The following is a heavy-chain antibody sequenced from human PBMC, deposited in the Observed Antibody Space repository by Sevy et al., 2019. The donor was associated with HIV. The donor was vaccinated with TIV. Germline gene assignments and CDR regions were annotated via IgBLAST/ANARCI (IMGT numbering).Heavy chain of an antibody. CDR1: GFTFSSYG. Sequence: GGSLRLSCAASGFTFSSYGMHWVRQAPGKGLEWVAVIWNDRGNKHYADSVKGRFTISRDNSKNTLYLQMNSLRAEDTAVYYCASLPNNYYDSSGSSGDDAFDIWGQGTMVTVSS. CDR3: ASLPNNYYDSSGSSGDDAFDI. D-gene: IGHD3-22*01. V-gene: IGHV3-33*01. J-gene: IGHJ3*02. CDR2: IWNDRGNK.